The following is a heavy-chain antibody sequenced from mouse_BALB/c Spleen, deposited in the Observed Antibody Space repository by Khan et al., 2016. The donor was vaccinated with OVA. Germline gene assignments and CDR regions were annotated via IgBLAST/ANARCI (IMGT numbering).Heavy chain of an antibody. CDR1: GYSFTSYY. D-gene: IGHD2-2*01. Sequence: IQLVQSGPELMKPGASVKISCKASGYSFTSYYIHWVIQSHGKSLEWIGYIDPFSGDTTYNQKFKGRATLTVDKSSSTAYIHLSNLTSEDSAVYCCTRHGYVAWFTIRGQGTLVTVSA. CDR3: TRHGYVAWFTI. CDR2: IDPFSGDT. V-gene: IGHV1S135*01. J-gene: IGHJ3*01.